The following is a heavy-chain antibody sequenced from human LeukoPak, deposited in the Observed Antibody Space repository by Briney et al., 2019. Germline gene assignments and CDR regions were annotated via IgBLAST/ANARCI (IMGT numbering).Heavy chain of an antibody. D-gene: IGHD6-6*01. CDR3: AKATYSTSPGYYFDY. J-gene: IGHJ4*02. Sequence: GGSLRLSCVASGLTVSSYSMNWVRQAPGKGLEWVSGISWNSAMVAYADSVKGRFTISRDNAKNSLYLQMNSLRAEDTAFYYCAKATYSTSPGYYFDYWGQGTLVTVSS. CDR2: ISWNSAMV. CDR1: GLTVSSYS. V-gene: IGHV3-9*01.